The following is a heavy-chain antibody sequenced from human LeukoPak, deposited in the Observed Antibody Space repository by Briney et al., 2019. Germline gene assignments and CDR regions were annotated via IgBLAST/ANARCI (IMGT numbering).Heavy chain of an antibody. V-gene: IGHV4-59*01. CDR1: GGSISSYY. D-gene: IGHD5-18*01. CDR2: IYYSGST. Sequence: SETLSLTCTVSGGSISSYYWSWIRQPPGKGLEWIGYIYYSGSTNYNPSLKSRVTISLDTSKNQFSLKLSSVTAADTAVYYCTRGYSYGYIPFFDYWGQGTLVTVSS. J-gene: IGHJ4*02. CDR3: TRGYSYGYIPFFDY.